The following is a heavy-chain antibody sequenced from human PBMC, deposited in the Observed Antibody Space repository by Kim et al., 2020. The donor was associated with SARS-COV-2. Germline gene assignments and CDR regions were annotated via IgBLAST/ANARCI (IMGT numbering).Heavy chain of an antibody. CDR3: ARAGTTWYGANSDYYGMDV. D-gene: IGHD6-13*01. CDR2: MNPCSGNT. Sequence: ASVKVSCKASGYTFISYHINWVRQATAQGLEWMGWMNPCSGNTAYIQKFQDRVTMTRDTSISTAYMELSSLRSEDTAVYYCARAGTTWYGANSDYYGMDVWGQGTTVTVSS. J-gene: IGHJ6*02. CDR1: GYTFISYH. V-gene: IGHV1-8*01.